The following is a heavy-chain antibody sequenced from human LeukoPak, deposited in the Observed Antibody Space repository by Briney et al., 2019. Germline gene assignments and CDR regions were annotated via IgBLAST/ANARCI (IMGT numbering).Heavy chain of an antibody. J-gene: IGHJ4*02. Sequence: PGGSLRLSCVASGLTFSNAWMTWVRQAPGKGLEWIGRIKSKIDGETVDYGAPVKGRFTISRDDSQDTVYLQLDSLKAEDTALYYCTTNSLGYCNSLDRLIDYWGQGTMVAVSS. CDR2: IKSKIDGETV. CDR1: GLTFSNAW. V-gene: IGHV3-15*01. D-gene: IGHD2-15*01. CDR3: TTNSLGYCNSLDRLIDY.